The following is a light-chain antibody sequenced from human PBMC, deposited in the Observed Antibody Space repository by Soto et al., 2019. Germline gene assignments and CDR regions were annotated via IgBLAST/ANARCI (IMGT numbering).Light chain of an antibody. Sequence: QSALTQPASVSGSPGQSITISCTGTSSDVGGYNYVSWYQQHPGKAPKLMIYEVSNRPSGVSNRFSGSKSGNTASLTISGLQAEDEDDYYCSSYTSSSNPLYVFGTGTKLTVL. CDR1: SSDVGGYNY. J-gene: IGLJ1*01. CDR3: SSYTSSSNPLYV. CDR2: EVS. V-gene: IGLV2-14*01.